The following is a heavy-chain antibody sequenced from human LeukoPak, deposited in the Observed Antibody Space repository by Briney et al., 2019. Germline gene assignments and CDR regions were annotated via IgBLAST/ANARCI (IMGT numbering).Heavy chain of an antibody. CDR3: ARDSCSSTSCYRSYYYYYGMDV. V-gene: IGHV1-18*01. CDR1: GYTFTSYG. D-gene: IGHD2-2*02. CDR2: ISAYNGNT. Sequence: ASVKVSCKASGYTFTSYGISWVRQAPGQGPEWMGWISAYNGNTNYAQKLQGRVTMTTDTSTSTAYMELRSLRSDDTAVYYCARDSCSSTSCYRSYYYYYGMDVWGQGTTVTVSS. J-gene: IGHJ6*02.